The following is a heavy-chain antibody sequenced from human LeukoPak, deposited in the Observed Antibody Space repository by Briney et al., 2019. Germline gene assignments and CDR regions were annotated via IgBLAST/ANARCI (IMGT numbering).Heavy chain of an antibody. J-gene: IGHJ4*02. Sequence: SETLSLTCAVYGGSFSGYYWSWIRHPPGKGLEWIGEINHSGSTNYNPSLKSRVTISVDTSKNQFSLKLSSVTAADTAVYYCARRGRIAAAGYFDYWGQGTLVTVSS. V-gene: IGHV4-34*01. CDR2: INHSGST. CDR1: GGSFSGYY. D-gene: IGHD6-13*01. CDR3: ARRGRIAAAGYFDY.